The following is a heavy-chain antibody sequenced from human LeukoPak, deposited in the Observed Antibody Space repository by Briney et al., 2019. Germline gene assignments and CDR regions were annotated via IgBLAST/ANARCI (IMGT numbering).Heavy chain of an antibody. D-gene: IGHD3-22*01. CDR3: ASKYYYDSSGSFDY. CDR1: GGTFSSYA. Sequence: GASVKVSCKASGGTFSSYAISWVRQAPGQGLEWMGRIIPIFGTANYAQKFQGRVTITTDESTSTAYMELSSLSSEDTAVYYCASKYYYDSSGSFDYWGQGTLVTVSS. J-gene: IGHJ4*02. CDR2: IIPIFGTA. V-gene: IGHV1-69*05.